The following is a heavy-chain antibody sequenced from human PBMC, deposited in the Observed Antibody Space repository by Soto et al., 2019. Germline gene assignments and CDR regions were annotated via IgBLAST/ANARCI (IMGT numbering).Heavy chain of an antibody. J-gene: IGHJ4*02. Sequence: EVQLVESGGGLVQPGRSLRLSCAASGFTFDDYAMHWVRQAPGKGLEWVSGISWNSGSIGYADSVKGRFTISRDNAKNSLYLQMNSLRPEDTALYYCANAIEAGTWSWVFDYWGQGTLVTVSS. CDR3: ANAIEAGTWSWVFDY. D-gene: IGHD1-7*01. CDR2: ISWNSGSI. V-gene: IGHV3-9*01. CDR1: GFTFDDYA.